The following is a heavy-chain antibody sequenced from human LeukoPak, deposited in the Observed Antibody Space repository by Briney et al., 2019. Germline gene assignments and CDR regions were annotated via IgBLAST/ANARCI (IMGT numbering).Heavy chain of an antibody. CDR2: IYYSGST. CDR3: ARSYYDFWNGYLDL. V-gene: IGHV4-59*08. J-gene: IGHJ2*01. D-gene: IGHD3-3*01. CDR1: GGSISSYY. Sequence: SETLSLTCTVSGGSISSYYWSWIRQPPGKGLEWIGYIYYSGSTNYNPSLKSRVTISVDTSKNQFSPKLSSVTAADTAVYYCARSYYDFWNGYLDLWGRGTLVTVSS.